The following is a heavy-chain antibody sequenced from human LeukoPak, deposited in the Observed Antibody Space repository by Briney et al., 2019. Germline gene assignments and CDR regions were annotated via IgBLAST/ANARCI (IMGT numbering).Heavy chain of an antibody. CDR1: GGTFSSYA. V-gene: IGHV1-69*13. J-gene: IGHJ5*02. CDR3: ARDEYCSSTSCYAGPNWFDP. Sequence: SVKVSCKASGGTFSSYAISWVRQAPGQGLEWMGGIIPIFSTANYAQKFQGRVTITADESTSTAYMELSSLRSEDTAVYYCARDEYCSSTSCYAGPNWFDPWGQGTLVTVSS. CDR2: IIPIFSTA. D-gene: IGHD2-2*01.